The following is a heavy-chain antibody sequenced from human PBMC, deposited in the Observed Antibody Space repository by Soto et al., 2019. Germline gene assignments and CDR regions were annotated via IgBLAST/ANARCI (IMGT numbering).Heavy chain of an antibody. Sequence: SETLSLTCAVYGGSFSGYYWSWIRQPPGKGLEWIGEINHSGSTNYNPSLKSRVTISVDTSKNQFSLKLSSVTAADTAVYYCARDRVRGDYYYGMDVWGQGTTVTVSS. CDR2: INHSGST. CDR1: GGSFSGYY. CDR3: ARDRVRGDYYYGMDV. V-gene: IGHV4-34*01. D-gene: IGHD3-10*01. J-gene: IGHJ6*02.